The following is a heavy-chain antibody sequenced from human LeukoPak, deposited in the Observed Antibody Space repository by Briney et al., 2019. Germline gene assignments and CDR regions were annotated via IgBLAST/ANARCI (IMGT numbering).Heavy chain of an antibody. CDR1: GGTFSSYA. V-gene: IGHV1-69*13. J-gene: IGHJ6*03. D-gene: IGHD3-3*01. Sequence: SVKVSCKASGGTFSSYAISWVRQAPGQGLEWMGGIIPIFGTANYAQKFQGRVTITADESTSTAYMELSSLRSEDTAVYYCARGSGLNYDFWSGFGYYYYIDVWGKGTTVTVSS. CDR2: IIPIFGTA. CDR3: ARGSGLNYDFWSGFGYYYYIDV.